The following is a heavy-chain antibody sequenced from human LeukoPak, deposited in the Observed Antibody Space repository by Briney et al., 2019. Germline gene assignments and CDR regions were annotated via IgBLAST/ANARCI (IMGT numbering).Heavy chain of an antibody. D-gene: IGHD3-10*01. Sequence: GGSLRLSCAASGFTARNYCMSWVRQAPGKGLEWVAVIYGDGNTYYADSVKGRFTISSDNLKNTLSLQMDSLRAADTAMYYCARGSPVASGRYSIYSSWGQGTLVTVSP. CDR3: ARGSPVASGRYSIYSS. CDR2: IYGDGNT. CDR1: GFTARNYC. J-gene: IGHJ5*02. V-gene: IGHV3-53*01.